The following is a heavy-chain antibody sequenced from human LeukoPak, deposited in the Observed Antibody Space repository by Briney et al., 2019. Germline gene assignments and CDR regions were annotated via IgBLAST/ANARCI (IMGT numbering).Heavy chain of an antibody. Sequence: RPSETLSLTCTVSGGSISSYYWSWIRQPPGKGLEWIGYIYYSGSTNYNPSLKSRVTISVDTSKNQFSLKLSSVTAADTAVYYCARVALGIPYYFDYWGQGTLVTVSS. CDR1: GGSISSYY. J-gene: IGHJ4*02. CDR2: IYYSGST. V-gene: IGHV4-59*01. D-gene: IGHD7-27*01. CDR3: ARVALGIPYYFDY.